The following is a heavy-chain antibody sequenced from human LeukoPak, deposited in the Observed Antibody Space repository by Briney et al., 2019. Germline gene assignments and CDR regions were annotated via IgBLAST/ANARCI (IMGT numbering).Heavy chain of an antibody. CDR3: ATLDGSGLTYDAFDI. D-gene: IGHD3-10*01. Sequence: PGGSLRLSCAASGFTFSRYAMSWVRHAPGKGLEWVSAISGSGGSTYYADSVKGRFSISRDTSKNTLYLQMNALEADDTGGYYCATLDGSGLTYDAFDIWGQGTMVTVSS. J-gene: IGHJ3*02. V-gene: IGHV3-23*01. CDR1: GFTFSRYA. CDR2: ISGSGGST.